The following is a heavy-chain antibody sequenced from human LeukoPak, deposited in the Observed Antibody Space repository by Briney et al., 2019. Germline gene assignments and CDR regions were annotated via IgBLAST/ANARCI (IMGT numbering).Heavy chain of an antibody. Sequence: GASVKVSCKASGYTFTSYGISWVRQAPGQGLEWMGWIGAYNGNTNYAQKLQGRVTMTTDTSTSTAYMELRSLRSDDTAVYYCAREADYYGSGSLFPPDYWGQGTLVTISS. V-gene: IGHV1-18*01. D-gene: IGHD3-10*01. CDR2: IGAYNGNT. J-gene: IGHJ4*02. CDR1: GYTFTSYG. CDR3: AREADYYGSGSLFPPDY.